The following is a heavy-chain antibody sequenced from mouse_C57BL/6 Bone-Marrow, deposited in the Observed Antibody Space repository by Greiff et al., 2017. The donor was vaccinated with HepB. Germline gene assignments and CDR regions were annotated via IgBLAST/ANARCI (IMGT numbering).Heavy chain of an antibody. D-gene: IGHD2-4*01. CDR2: FHPYNDDT. CDR1: GYTFTTYP. Sequence: VMLVESGAELVKPGASVKMSCKASGYTFTTYPIEWMKQNHGKSLEWIGNFHPYNDDTKYNEKFKGKATLTVEKSSSTVYLELSRVTSEDSAVFYCARRRNYDYDEGFAYWGQGTLVTVSA. J-gene: IGHJ3*01. CDR3: ARRRNYDYDEGFAY. V-gene: IGHV1-47*01.